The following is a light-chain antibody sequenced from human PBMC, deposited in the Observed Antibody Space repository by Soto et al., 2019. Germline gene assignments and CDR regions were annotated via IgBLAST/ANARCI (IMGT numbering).Light chain of an antibody. Sequence: QSVLTQPASVSGSPGQSITISCTGTSSDVGDYDFVSWYQQYPGKAPKLIIYDVYNRPSGVSLRFSGSKSGNTASLTIFGLQAEDEADYYCCSHPFTNTHVVFGAGTKLTVL. V-gene: IGLV2-14*01. J-gene: IGLJ2*01. CDR2: DVY. CDR3: CSHPFTNTHVV. CDR1: SSDVGDYDF.